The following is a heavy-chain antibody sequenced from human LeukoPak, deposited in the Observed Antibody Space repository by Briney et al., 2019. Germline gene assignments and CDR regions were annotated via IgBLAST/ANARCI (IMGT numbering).Heavy chain of an antibody. Sequence: PGGSLRLSCAASGFTFSTYSMNWVRQAPGKGLEWVSSISTSSTYIYYADSVKGRFTISRDNAKNSLYLQMNSLRAEDTAVYYCAASAPWDYWGQGTLVTVSS. V-gene: IGHV3-21*01. CDR1: GFTFSTYS. CDR3: AASAPWDY. J-gene: IGHJ4*02. CDR2: ISTSSTYI.